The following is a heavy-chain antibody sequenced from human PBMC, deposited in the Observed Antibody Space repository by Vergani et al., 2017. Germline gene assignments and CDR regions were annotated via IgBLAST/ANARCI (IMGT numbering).Heavy chain of an antibody. V-gene: IGHV5-10-1*01. CDR2: IDPSDSYT. CDR1: GYSFTSYW. J-gene: IGHJ5*02. CDR3: ARRGRGACIAARPCWFDP. Sequence: EVQLVQSGAEVKKPGESLRISCKGSGYSFTSYWISWVRQMPGKGLEWRGRIDPSDSYTNYSPSFQGHVTISADKSISTAYLQWSSLKASDTAMYYCARRGRGACIAARPCWFDPWGQGTLVTVSS. D-gene: IGHD6-6*01.